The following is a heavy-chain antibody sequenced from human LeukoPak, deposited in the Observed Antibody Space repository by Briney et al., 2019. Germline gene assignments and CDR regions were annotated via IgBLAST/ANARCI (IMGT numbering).Heavy chain of an antibody. D-gene: IGHD6-25*01. CDR1: GVSISTIDYY. CDR3: ARLGRITAHEIDY. J-gene: IGHJ4*02. CDR2: IYFSGST. Sequence: SETLSLTCTVSGVSISTIDYYWTWIRQLPGKGLEWIGYIYFSGSTYYNPSLKSRVIISVDTSENHFSLRLSSVTAADTAVYYCARLGRITAHEIDYWCLGALVTVSS. V-gene: IGHV4-31*03.